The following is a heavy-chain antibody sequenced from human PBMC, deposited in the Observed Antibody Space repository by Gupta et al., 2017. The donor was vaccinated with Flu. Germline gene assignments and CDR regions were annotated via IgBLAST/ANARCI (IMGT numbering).Heavy chain of an antibody. CDR3: ARVVHFGNFDD. Sequence: QVQLQESGPGLVKPSQTLSLTCTVSGDSNDRGGFYWSWIRQHPGKGLEWIGYIYYSGTTYYNPSLESRVRISVDTSKTQFSLKLNSVTAADTAVYFCARVVHFGNFDDWGRGTLVTVSS. V-gene: IGHV4-31*03. CDR1: GDSNDRGGFY. D-gene: IGHD3-3*02. CDR2: IYYSGTT. J-gene: IGHJ4*02.